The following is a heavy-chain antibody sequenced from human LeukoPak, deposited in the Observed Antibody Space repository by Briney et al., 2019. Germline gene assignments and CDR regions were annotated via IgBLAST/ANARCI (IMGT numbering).Heavy chain of an antibody. Sequence: SETLSLTCTVSGGSISSSSYYWGWILQPPGKGLEWIGSIYYSGSTYYNPSLKSRVTISVDTSKNQFSLKLSSVTAADTAVYYCARHDYAGNWFDPWGQGTLVTVSS. CDR2: IYYSGST. CDR1: GGSISSSSYY. D-gene: IGHD4-17*01. J-gene: IGHJ5*02. CDR3: ARHDYAGNWFDP. V-gene: IGHV4-39*01.